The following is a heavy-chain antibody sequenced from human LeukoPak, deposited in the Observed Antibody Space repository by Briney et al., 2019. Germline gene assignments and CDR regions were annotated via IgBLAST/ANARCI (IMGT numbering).Heavy chain of an antibody. CDR2: IYTSGST. CDR3: ARASYSYDISGWVPFDY. CDR1: GNSISSGDYY. V-gene: IGHV4-61*02. J-gene: IGHJ4*02. Sequence: SETLSLTCTVSGNSISSGDYYWSWIRQPAGKGLEWIGRIYTSGSTTYNPSLKSRVAISGDTSENQFSLRLSSVTAADTAVYYCARASYSYDISGWVPFDYWGQGTLVTVSS. D-gene: IGHD3-22*01.